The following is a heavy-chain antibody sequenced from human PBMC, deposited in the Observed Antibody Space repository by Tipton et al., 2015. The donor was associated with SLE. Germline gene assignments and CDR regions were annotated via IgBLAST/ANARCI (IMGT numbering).Heavy chain of an antibody. CDR1: GVSISTYY. J-gene: IGHJ4*02. CDR3: ARGLFGGSYDY. Sequence: TLSLTCTVSGVSISTYYWRWIRQPPGKELENIGYIHYTGSTNYNPSLKSRVTMSVDTSKNQFSLKLGSVTAADTAVYFCARGLFGGSYDYWGQGTLVTVSS. D-gene: IGHD1-26*01. CDR2: IHYTGST. V-gene: IGHV4-59*08.